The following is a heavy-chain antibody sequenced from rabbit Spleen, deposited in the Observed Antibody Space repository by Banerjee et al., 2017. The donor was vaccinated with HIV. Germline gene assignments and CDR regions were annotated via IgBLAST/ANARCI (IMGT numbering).Heavy chain of an antibody. CDR2: IDSGSSGFT. J-gene: IGHJ6*01. V-gene: IGHV1S40*01. Sequence: QSLEESGGDLVKPGASLTLTCTASGVSFISNSYMCWVRQAPGKGLEWIACIDSGSSGFTYFASWAKGRFTISKTSSTTVTLQMTRLTAADTATYFCARDTSSSFSSYGMDLWGPGTLVTVS. CDR1: GVSFISNSY. D-gene: IGHD1-1*01. CDR3: ARDTSSSFSSYGMDL.